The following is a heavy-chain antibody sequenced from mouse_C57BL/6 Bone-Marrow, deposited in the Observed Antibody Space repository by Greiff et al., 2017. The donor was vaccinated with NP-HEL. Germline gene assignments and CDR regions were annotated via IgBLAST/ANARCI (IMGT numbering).Heavy chain of an antibody. V-gene: IGHV5-12*01. CDR2: ISNGGGST. CDR1: GFTFSDYY. J-gene: IGHJ1*03. Sequence: EVHLVESGGGLVQPGGSLKLSCAASGFTFSDYYMYWVRQTPEKRLEWVAYISNGGGSTYYPDTVKGRFTISRDNAKNTLYLQMSRLKSEDTAMYYCARQGTGVYWYFDVWGTGTTVTVSS. D-gene: IGHD4-1*01. CDR3: ARQGTGVYWYFDV.